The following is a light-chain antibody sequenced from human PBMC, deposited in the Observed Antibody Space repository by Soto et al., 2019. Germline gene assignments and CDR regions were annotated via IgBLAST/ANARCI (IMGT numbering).Light chain of an antibody. Sequence: QSVLTQPPSVSAAPGQKVTISCSGSSSNIGNNYVFWYQQLPGTAPKLLIYDSNKRPSGIPDRFSGSKSGTSATLGITGLQTGDEADYYCGTWDSSLSAVVFGGGTKVTVL. CDR3: GTWDSSLSAVV. J-gene: IGLJ2*01. V-gene: IGLV1-51*01. CDR1: SSNIGNNY. CDR2: DSN.